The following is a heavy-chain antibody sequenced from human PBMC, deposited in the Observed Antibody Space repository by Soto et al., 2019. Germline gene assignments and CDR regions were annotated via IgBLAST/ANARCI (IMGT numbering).Heavy chain of an antibody. CDR3: GTGPGGYYWWVYYYYYCLGV. CDR2: ISSSGSTI. D-gene: IGHD2-8*01. J-gene: IGHJ6*02. Sequence: EVQLVESGGGLVQPGGSLRLSCASSGFTFSSDEMNWVRQAPGKGLEWVSYISSSGSTIYYAYSVKGRFTISRDNTKNSRYLQLTSLRVGDMAVSYGGTGPGGYYWWVYYYYYCLGVWGRGTSFTVSS. V-gene: IGHV3-48*03. CDR1: GFTFSSDE.